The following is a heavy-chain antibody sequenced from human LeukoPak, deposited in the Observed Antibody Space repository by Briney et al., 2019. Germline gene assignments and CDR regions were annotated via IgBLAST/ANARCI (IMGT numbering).Heavy chain of an antibody. V-gene: IGHV1-46*01. CDR1: GYTFTMHY. D-gene: IGHD6-13*01. CDR2: INTKGGDT. J-gene: IGHJ5*02. Sequence: ASVTVSCTPSGYTFTMHYIHWVRQAPGQGLEWVGIINTKGGDTDYAQKFQGRVTVTRDTSTSTVYMELSSLRSEDTAVYYCARDREIAAPGTRAYRCFDPWGQGTLVTVSS. CDR3: ARDREIAAPGTRAYRCFDP.